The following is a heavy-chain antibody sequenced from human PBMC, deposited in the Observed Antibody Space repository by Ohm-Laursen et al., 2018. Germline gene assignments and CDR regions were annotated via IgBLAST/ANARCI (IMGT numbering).Heavy chain of an antibody. CDR1: GGTFSSYA. V-gene: IGHV1-69*06. CDR3: AVQTYYYDSSGSRIDY. D-gene: IGHD3-22*01. CDR2: IIPIFGTA. Sequence: SVKVSCKASGGTFSSYATSWVRQAPGQGLEWMGGIIPIFGTANYAQKFQGRVTITADKSTSTAYMELSSLRSEDTAVYYCAVQTYYYDSSGSRIDYWGQGTLVTVSS. J-gene: IGHJ4*02.